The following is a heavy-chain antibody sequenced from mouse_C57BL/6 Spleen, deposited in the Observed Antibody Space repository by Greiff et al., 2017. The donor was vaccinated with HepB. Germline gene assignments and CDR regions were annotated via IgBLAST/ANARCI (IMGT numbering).Heavy chain of an antibody. D-gene: IGHD3-2*02. J-gene: IGHJ2*01. CDR3: ASLGGLRAFDY. CDR1: GYTFTSYW. CDR2: IHPNSGST. Sequence: QVQLQQPGAELVKPGASVKLSCKASGYTFTSYWMHWVKQRPGQGLEWIGMIHPNSGSTNYNEKFKSKATLTVDKSSSTANMQLSSLTSEDSAVYYCASLGGLRAFDYWGQGTTLTVSS. V-gene: IGHV1-64*01.